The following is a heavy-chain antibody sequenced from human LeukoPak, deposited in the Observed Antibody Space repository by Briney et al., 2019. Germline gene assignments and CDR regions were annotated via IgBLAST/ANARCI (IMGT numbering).Heavy chain of an antibody. CDR2: ISSNGGST. CDR1: GFTFNNFV. CDR3: VKSLTPATADTYYYYAMDV. V-gene: IGHV3-64D*06. Sequence: GGSLRLSCSASGFTFNNFVMHWVRQAPGKGLEYVSVISSNGGSTYSADSVKGRFTISRDNSKNTLYLQMSSLRAEDTAVYYFVKSLTPATADTYYYYAMDVWGKGTTVTVSS. D-gene: IGHD2-15*01. J-gene: IGHJ6*04.